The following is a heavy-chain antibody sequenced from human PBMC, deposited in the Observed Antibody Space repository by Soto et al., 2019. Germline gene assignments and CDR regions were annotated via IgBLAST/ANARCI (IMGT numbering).Heavy chain of an antibody. CDR3: ANYDFWSGYGMDV. CDR2: IWYDGSNK. J-gene: IGHJ6*02. D-gene: IGHD3-3*01. CDR1: GFTFSSYG. V-gene: IGHV3-33*06. Sequence: TGGSLRLSCAASGFTFSSYGMHWVRQAPGKGLEWVAVIWYDGSNKYYADSVKGRFTISRDNSKNTLYLQMNSLRAEDTAVYYCANYDFWSGYGMDVWGQGTTVTVSS.